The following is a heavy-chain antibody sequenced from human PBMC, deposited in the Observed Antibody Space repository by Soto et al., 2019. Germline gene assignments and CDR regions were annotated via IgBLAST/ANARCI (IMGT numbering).Heavy chain of an antibody. J-gene: IGHJ4*02. V-gene: IGHV1-24*01. Sequence: ASVKVSCKVSGYTLTELSMHWVRQAPGKGLEWMGGFDPEDGETIYAQKFQGRVTMTEDTSTGTAYMELSSLRSEDTAVYYCATAGVLRFFGDFIYFDYWGQGTLVTVSS. CDR3: ATAGVLRFFGDFIYFDY. CDR2: FDPEDGET. CDR1: GYTLTELS. D-gene: IGHD3-3*01.